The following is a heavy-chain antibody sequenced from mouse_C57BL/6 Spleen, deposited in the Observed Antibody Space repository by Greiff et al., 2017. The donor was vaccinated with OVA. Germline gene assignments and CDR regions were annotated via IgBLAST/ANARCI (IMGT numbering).Heavy chain of an antibody. J-gene: IGHJ2*01. D-gene: IGHD1-1*01. V-gene: IGHV1-64*01. CDR1: GYTFTSYW. CDR3: VLLRGYFDY. CDR2: IHPNSGST. Sequence: VQLQQPGAELVKPGASVKLSCKASGYTFTSYWMHWVKQRPGQGLEWIGMIHPNSGSTNYNEKFKSKATLTVDKSSSTAYMQLSSLTSEDAAVYYCVLLRGYFDYWGQGTTLTVSS.